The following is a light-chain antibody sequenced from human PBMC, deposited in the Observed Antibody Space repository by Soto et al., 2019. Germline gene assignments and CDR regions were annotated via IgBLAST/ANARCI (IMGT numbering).Light chain of an antibody. J-gene: IGKJ4*01. CDR1: QSVSSTY. CDR2: GAS. Sequence: EIVLTQSPGTLSLYPGERATLSCSASQSVSSTYLAWYQQKPGRAPMLLIYGASNRATDIPDRFRGTESGTYFTLTSSRLEPEESAVYYCQWYGRSPPLPFDGGNNVEIK. CDR3: QWYGRSPPLP. V-gene: IGKV3-20*01.